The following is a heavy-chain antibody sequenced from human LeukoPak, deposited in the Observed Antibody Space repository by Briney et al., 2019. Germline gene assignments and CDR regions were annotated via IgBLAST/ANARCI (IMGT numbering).Heavy chain of an antibody. D-gene: IGHD3-10*01. CDR2: INHSGST. Sequence: SETLSLTCAVYGGSFSGYYWSWIRQPPGKGLEWIGEINHSGSTNYNPSLKSRVTISVDTSKNQFSLKLSSVTAADTAVYYCARGLRRGSGKKAYYYYGMDVWGKGTAVTVSS. CDR3: ARGLRRGSGKKAYYYYGMDV. J-gene: IGHJ6*04. V-gene: IGHV4-34*01. CDR1: GGSFSGYY.